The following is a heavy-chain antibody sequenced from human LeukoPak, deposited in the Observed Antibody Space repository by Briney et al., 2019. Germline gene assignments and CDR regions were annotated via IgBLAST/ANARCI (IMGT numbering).Heavy chain of an antibody. J-gene: IGHJ4*02. CDR2: IYVSGST. CDR1: GGSISSSSYY. CDR3: ARDSDYYDSSGPLFDY. D-gene: IGHD3-22*01. V-gene: IGHV4-39*07. Sequence: SETLSLTCSVSGGSISSSSYYWGWIRQSPGKGLEWIGTIYVSGSTYYNPSLKSRVTISVDTSKNQFSLKLSSVTAADTAVYYCARDSDYYDSSGPLFDYWGQGTLVTVSS.